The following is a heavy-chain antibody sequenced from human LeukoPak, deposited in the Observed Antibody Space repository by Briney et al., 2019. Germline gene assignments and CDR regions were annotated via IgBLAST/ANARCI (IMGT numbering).Heavy chain of an antibody. Sequence: GGSLRLSCAASGFTFSSYSMNWVRQAPGKXXERVSYISSSSSTIYYADSVKGRFNISRDNAKNSLCLQMNSMRDEDTAVYYCARVGTTGIDFDYWGQGTLVTVSS. CDR1: GFTFSSYS. D-gene: IGHD1-1*01. V-gene: IGHV3-48*02. CDR2: ISSSSSTI. CDR3: ARVGTTGIDFDY. J-gene: IGHJ4*02.